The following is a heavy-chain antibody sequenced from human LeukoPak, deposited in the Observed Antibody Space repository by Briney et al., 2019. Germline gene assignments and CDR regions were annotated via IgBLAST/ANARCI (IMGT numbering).Heavy chain of an antibody. CDR2: ISGSGGST. CDR1: GFTFSSYA. V-gene: IGHV3-23*01. CDR3: AKALRKTHSGSWYSWTD. Sequence: GGSLRLSCAASGFTFSSYAMSWVRQAPGKGLEWVSAISGSGGSTYYADSVKGRFTISRDNSKNTLYLQMNSLRAEDTAVYYCAKALRKTHSGSWYSWTDWGQGTLVTVSS. J-gene: IGHJ4*02. D-gene: IGHD6-13*01.